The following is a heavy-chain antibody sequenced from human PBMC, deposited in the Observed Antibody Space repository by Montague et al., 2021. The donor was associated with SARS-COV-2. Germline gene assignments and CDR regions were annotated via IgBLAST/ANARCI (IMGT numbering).Heavy chain of an antibody. CDR3: ARGFEVCFDL. Sequence: SETLSLTCTVSGGSISSGNYYWSWVRQHPGKGLEWIASLYYSGSAYYNPSLRSRVTKSLDTSKNHISLNLASVTAADTAVYYCARGFEVCFDLWGRGTLVIVSS. D-gene: IGHD3-10*01. J-gene: IGHJ2*01. CDR2: LYYSGSA. V-gene: IGHV4-39*07. CDR1: GGSISSGNYY.